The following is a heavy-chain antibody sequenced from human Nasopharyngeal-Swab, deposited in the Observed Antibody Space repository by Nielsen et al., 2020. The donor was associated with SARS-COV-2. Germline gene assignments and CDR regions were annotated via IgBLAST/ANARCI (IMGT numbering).Heavy chain of an antibody. CDR1: GYTLTELS. Sequence: ASVKVSCKVSGYTLTELSMHWVRQAPGKGFEWMGGFDPEDGETIYAQKFQGRVTMTEDTSTDTAYMELSSLRSEDTAVYYCRVVPAAMWYYYYGMDVWGQGTTVTVSS. J-gene: IGHJ6*02. V-gene: IGHV1-24*01. CDR3: RVVPAAMWYYYYGMDV. D-gene: IGHD2-2*01. CDR2: FDPEDGET.